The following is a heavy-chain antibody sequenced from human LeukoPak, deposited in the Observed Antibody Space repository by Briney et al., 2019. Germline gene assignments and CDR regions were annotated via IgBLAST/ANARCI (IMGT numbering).Heavy chain of an antibody. Sequence: PGGSLRLSCVASGFGFSTHDMSWGRQTPGKGLEWVSSISGFDSGTYYTDSVRGRFTISRGTSKNTLYMQMNNLRAEDTAVYYCVKGFHFDWWGQGTLVTVSS. CDR1: GFGFSTHD. CDR3: VKGFHFDW. V-gene: IGHV3-23*01. CDR2: ISGFDSGT. J-gene: IGHJ4*02.